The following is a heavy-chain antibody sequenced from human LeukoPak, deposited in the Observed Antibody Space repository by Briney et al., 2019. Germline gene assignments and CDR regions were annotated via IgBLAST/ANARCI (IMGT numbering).Heavy chain of an antibody. D-gene: IGHD2-2*01. CDR1: GFTFSSYE. CDR3: AREYCSSTSCYEARVSAGRGFDY. Sequence: GGSLRLSCAASGFTFSSYEMNWVRQAPGKGLEWVSYISSSGSTIYYADSVKGRFTISRDNAKNSLYLQVNSLRAEDTAVYYCAREYCSSTSCYEARVSAGRGFDYWGQGTLVTVSS. CDR2: ISSSGSTI. J-gene: IGHJ4*02. V-gene: IGHV3-48*03.